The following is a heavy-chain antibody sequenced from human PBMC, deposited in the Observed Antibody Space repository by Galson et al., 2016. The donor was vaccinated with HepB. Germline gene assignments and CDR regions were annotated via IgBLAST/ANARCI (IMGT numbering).Heavy chain of an antibody. Sequence: QSGAEVKAPGESLRISCEGSGYTFTSYWISWVRQMPGKGLEGMGRVDPSDFYSLYSPSFQGHVTISADKSISTAYLQWSSLKASDTAIYYCARQGGEVVGATFSYYYMDVWGKGTTVTVSS. V-gene: IGHV5-10-1*01. D-gene: IGHD1-26*01. CDR2: VDPSDFYS. CDR1: GYTFTSYW. CDR3: ARQGGEVVGATFSYYYMDV. J-gene: IGHJ6*03.